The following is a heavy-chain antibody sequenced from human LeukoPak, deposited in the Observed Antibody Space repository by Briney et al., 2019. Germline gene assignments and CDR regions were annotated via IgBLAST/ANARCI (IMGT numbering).Heavy chain of an antibody. CDR2: INPNNGGT. CDR3: ARDLSGWYGDFDY. J-gene: IGHJ4*02. D-gene: IGHD6-19*01. V-gene: IGHV1-2*06. Sequence: ASVKVSCKASGYTFTGYYIHWVRQAPRQGLEWMGRINPNNGGTNYAQKFQGRVTMTRDTSISTAYMELSRLRSDDTAVYYCARDLSGWYGDFDYWGQGTLVTVSS. CDR1: GYTFTGYY.